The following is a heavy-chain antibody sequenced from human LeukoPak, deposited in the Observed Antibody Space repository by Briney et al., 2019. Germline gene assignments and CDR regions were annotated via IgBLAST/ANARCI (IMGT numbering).Heavy chain of an antibody. CDR1: GASIISSSYY. Sequence: SQTLSLTCAVSGASIISSSYYWGWIRQPPGKGLEWIGSIYYSGSTNYNPTLKSRDPISADTSMNQFSLKLSSVTAADTAVYYCARRAYSSGAHWGQGTLVTVSS. V-gene: IGHV4-39*01. CDR3: ARRAYSSGAH. J-gene: IGHJ4*02. D-gene: IGHD6-19*01. CDR2: IYYSGST.